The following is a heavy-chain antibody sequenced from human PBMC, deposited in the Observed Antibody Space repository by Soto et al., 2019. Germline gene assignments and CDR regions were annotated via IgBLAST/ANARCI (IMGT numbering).Heavy chain of an antibody. CDR1: GFTFSSYS. D-gene: IGHD6-6*01. CDR3: ARDHSSSSFFDY. V-gene: IGHV3-7*01. CDR2: IKRDGSEK. Sequence: GGSLRLSCAASGFTFSSYSMNWVRQAPGKGLEWVSNIKRDGSEKYYVDSVKGRFTISRDNAKNSLYLQMNSLRAEDTAVYYCARDHSSSSFFDYWGQGTLVTVSS. J-gene: IGHJ4*02.